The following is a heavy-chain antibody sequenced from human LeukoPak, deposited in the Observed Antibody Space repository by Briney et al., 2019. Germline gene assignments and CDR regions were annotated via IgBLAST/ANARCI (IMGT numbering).Heavy chain of an antibody. Sequence: PGGSLRLSCAASGFTVSSNYISWVRQAPGQGPEWVSVIYAGGSMYYADSVKGRFTISRDNSKNTLYLQMNSLRAEDTAVYYCAKDGQSSRGVVMNYYGMDVWGQGTTVTVSS. D-gene: IGHD3-3*01. CDR2: IYAGGSM. CDR1: GFTVSSNY. V-gene: IGHV3-53*01. J-gene: IGHJ6*02. CDR3: AKDGQSSRGVVMNYYGMDV.